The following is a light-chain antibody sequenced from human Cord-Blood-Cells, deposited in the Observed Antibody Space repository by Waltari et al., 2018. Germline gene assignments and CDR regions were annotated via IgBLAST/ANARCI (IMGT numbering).Light chain of an antibody. CDR1: SSDVGGYNY. CDR2: DVG. V-gene: IGLV2-11*01. CDR3: CSYAGSYMV. Sequence: QSALTQPRSVSGSPGQSVTISCTGTSSDVGGYNYVSWYQQHPGKAPKLMIYDVGKRPAGVPDRFSGSKSGNPASLTISGLQAEDQADYYCCSYAGSYMVFGGGTKLTVL. J-gene: IGLJ2*01.